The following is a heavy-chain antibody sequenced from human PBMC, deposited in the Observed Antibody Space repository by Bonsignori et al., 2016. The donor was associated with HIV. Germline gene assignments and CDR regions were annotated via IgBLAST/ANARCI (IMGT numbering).Heavy chain of an antibody. CDR3: AKDGGDIVVVPGAIPGGWYFDL. D-gene: IGHD2-2*01. CDR2: ISASATGGRT. J-gene: IGHJ2*01. V-gene: IGHV3-23*01. Sequence: VRQAPGKGLEWVSSISASATGGRTYYADSVKGRFTISRDNSKNTLYLQVNRLTAEDTAVYYCAKDGGDIVVVPGAIPGGWYFDLWGRGSLVTVSS.